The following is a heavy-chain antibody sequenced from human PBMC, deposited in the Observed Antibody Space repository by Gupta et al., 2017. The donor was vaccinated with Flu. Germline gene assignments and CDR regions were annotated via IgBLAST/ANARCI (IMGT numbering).Heavy chain of an antibody. CDR1: GGSINSGSYY. Sequence: QVQLQESGPGLVKPSQTLSLTCTVSGGSINSGSYYWSWIRQPAGKGLEWIGRIYTSGSTNYNPSLKSRVTISVDTSKNQFSLKLSSVTAADTAVYYCARDSPDPIVVVPAADKTNNYYYYGMDVWGQGTTVTVSS. J-gene: IGHJ6*02. CDR2: IYTSGST. CDR3: ARDSPDPIVVVPAADKTNNYYYYGMDV. D-gene: IGHD2-2*01. V-gene: IGHV4-61*02.